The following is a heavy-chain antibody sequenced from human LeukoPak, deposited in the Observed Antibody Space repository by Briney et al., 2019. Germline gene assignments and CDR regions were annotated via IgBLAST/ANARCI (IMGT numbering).Heavy chain of an antibody. CDR3: ARDHSLDY. D-gene: IGHD2-15*01. Sequence: GGSLRLSCAASGFTFSSYRMNWVRQAPGKGLEWVANIKEDGSEKYYVDSVKGRFTISRDNAKNSLYLQMNSLRAEDTAVYYCARDHSLDYWGQGTVVTVSS. V-gene: IGHV3-7*04. J-gene: IGHJ4*02. CDR2: IKEDGSEK. CDR1: GFTFSSYR.